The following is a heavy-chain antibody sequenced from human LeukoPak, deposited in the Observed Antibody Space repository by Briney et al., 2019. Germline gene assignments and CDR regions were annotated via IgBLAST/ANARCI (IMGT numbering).Heavy chain of an antibody. Sequence: GASVKFSCKASGHTFTSYGISWVRQAPGQGREWMGWISAYNGNTNYAQKLQGRVTMTTDTSTSTAYMELRSLRSDDTAVYYCARDGALYSSGSESDYWGQGTLVTVSS. CDR3: ARDGALYSSGSESDY. CDR2: ISAYNGNT. D-gene: IGHD6-25*01. CDR1: GHTFTSYG. V-gene: IGHV1-18*04. J-gene: IGHJ4*02.